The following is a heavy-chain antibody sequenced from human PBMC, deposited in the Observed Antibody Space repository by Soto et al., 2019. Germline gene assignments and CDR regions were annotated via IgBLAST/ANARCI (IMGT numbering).Heavy chain of an antibody. D-gene: IGHD5-12*01. V-gene: IGHV3-23*01. Sequence: GSSLRLSCAASGFTFSSYAMSWVRQGPGKGLEWVSAISGSGGSTYYADSVKGGFTISRDNSKNTLYLQMNNLRAEDTAVYYCAKQRGATIMNDDYGMDVWGQGTTVTVSS. CDR2: ISGSGGST. J-gene: IGHJ6*02. CDR1: GFTFSSYA. CDR3: AKQRGATIMNDDYGMDV.